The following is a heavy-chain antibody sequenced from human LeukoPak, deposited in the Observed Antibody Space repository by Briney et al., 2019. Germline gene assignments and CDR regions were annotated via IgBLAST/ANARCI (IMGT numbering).Heavy chain of an antibody. CDR1: GGSISSYY. V-gene: IGHV4-59*01. CDR3: ARDKGLPQAFDI. J-gene: IGHJ3*02. CDR2: IYYSGST. D-gene: IGHD5/OR15-5a*01. Sequence: SETLSLTCTVSGGSISSYYWSWIRQPPGKGLEWIGYIYYSGSTNYNPSLKSRVTISVDTSKNQFSLKLTSVTAADTAVYYCARDKGLPQAFDIWGQGTMVTVSS.